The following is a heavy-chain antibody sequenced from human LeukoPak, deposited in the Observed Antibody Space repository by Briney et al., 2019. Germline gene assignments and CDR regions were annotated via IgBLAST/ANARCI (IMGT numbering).Heavy chain of an antibody. CDR3: ASPIAVAETLEDYYYYGMDV. CDR1: GGTFSSYA. CDR2: IIPIFGTA. V-gene: IGHV1-69*13. J-gene: IGHJ6*02. D-gene: IGHD6-19*01. Sequence: SVKVSCKASGGTFSSYAISWVRQAPGQGLEWMGGIIPIFGTANYAQKFQGRVTITADESTSTAYMELSSLRSEDTAVYYCASPIAVAETLEDYYYYGMDVWGQGTTVTVSS.